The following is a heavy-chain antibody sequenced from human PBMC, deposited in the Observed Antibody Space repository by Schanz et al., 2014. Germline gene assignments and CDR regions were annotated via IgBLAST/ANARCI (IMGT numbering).Heavy chain of an antibody. D-gene: IGHD2-15*01. V-gene: IGHV3-23*04. CDR3: AKGMGYCSGGTCYDYYYYGLDV. CDR1: GFTLSSYW. J-gene: IGHJ6*02. CDR2: LSGSGGST. Sequence: EVKLVESGGGAVRPGGSLRLSCAASGFTLSSYWMHWVRQVPGKGLEWVSALSGSGGSTYYADSVKGRFTISRDNSKNTLYLQMNSLRAEDTAVFYCAKGMGYCSGGTCYDYYYYGLDVWGQGTTVTVSS.